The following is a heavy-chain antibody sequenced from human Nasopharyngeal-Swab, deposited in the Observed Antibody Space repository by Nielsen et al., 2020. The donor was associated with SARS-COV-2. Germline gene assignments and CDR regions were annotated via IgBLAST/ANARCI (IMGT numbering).Heavy chain of an antibody. J-gene: IGHJ6*02. V-gene: IGHV6-1*01. D-gene: IGHD3-16*01. CDR1: GDSVSSNSAA. Sequence: LTLSLPCAISGDSVSSNSAAWNWIRQSPSRGLEWLGRTYYRSKWYNDYAVSVKSRITINPDTSKNQFSLQLNSVTPEDTAVYYCARGLLGEFPGGMDVWGQGTTVTVSS. CDR3: ARGLLGEFPGGMDV. CDR2: TYYRSKWYN.